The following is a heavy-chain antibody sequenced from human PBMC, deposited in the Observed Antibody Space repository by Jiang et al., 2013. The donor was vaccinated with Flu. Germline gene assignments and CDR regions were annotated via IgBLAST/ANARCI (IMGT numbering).Heavy chain of an antibody. Sequence: VQLLESGGDMVQPGGSLRLSCKASGFTFSRYTMAWVRQAPGKGLEWVSDISGSGHETNYADSVKGRFIISRDNSDNTVFLEMSSLTAEDTAVYFCAKDQTPYFDFWRRHGPNWFDPWGHGTLVTVSS. D-gene: IGHD3-3*01. CDR1: GFTFSRYT. J-gene: IGHJ5*02. CDR3: AKDQTPYFDFWRRHGPNWFDP. CDR2: ISGSGHET. V-gene: IGHV3-23*01.